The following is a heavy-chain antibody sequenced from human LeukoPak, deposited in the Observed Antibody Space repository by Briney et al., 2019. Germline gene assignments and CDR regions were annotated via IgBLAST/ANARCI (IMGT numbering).Heavy chain of an antibody. CDR1: GFTFSSYG. D-gene: IGHD4-17*01. J-gene: IGHJ4*02. CDR3: ARAPTGGARDDYAEFDY. V-gene: IGHV3-30*02. Sequence: GGSLRLSCAASGFTFSSYGMHWVRQAPGKGLEWVAFIRYDGSNKYYADSVKGRFTISRDNAKNSLYLQMNSLRAEDTAVYYCARAPTGGARDDYAEFDYWGQGTLVTVSS. CDR2: IRYDGSNK.